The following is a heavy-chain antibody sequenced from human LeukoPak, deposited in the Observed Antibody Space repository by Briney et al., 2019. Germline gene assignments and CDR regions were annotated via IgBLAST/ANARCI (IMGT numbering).Heavy chain of an antibody. CDR1: GGSITSYY. V-gene: IGHV4-59*01. CDR2: ISYSGST. J-gene: IGHJ4*02. CDR3: ASQPRYSSYWYGY. D-gene: IGHD6-13*01. Sequence: SETLSLTCTVSGGSITSYYWSWIRQPPGKGLEWIGYISYSGSTDYNPSLESRVTISVDTSKNQYSLKLSSVTAADTAVYYCASQPRYSSYWYGYWGQGTLVTVSS.